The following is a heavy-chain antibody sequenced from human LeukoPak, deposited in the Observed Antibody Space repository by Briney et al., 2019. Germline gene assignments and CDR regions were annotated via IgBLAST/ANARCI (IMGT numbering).Heavy chain of an antibody. CDR2: IRYDGSNK. D-gene: IGHD5-12*01. Sequence: PGGSLRLSCAASGFTFSSYGMHWVRQAPGKGLEWVAFIRYDGSNKYYADSVKGRFTSSSDNSEITLYLPRNSLRAEDTAVYYCASLSKWRTDYSGQGTLVTVSS. V-gene: IGHV3-30*02. CDR1: GFTFSSYG. CDR3: ASLSKWRTDY. J-gene: IGHJ4*02.